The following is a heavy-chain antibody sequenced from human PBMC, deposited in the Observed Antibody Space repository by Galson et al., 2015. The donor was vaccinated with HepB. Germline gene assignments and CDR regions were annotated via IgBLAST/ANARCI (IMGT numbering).Heavy chain of an antibody. V-gene: IGHV3-30*04. CDR2: ISYDGSNK. D-gene: IGHD4-11*01. CDR1: GFTFSSYA. CDR3: ARSALAPAVRYGMDV. Sequence: SLRLSCAASGFTFSSYAMHWVRQAPGKGLEWVAVISYDGSNKYYADSVKGRFTISRDNSKNTLYLQMNSLRAEDTAVYYCARSALAPAVRYGMDVWGQGTTVTVSS. J-gene: IGHJ6*02.